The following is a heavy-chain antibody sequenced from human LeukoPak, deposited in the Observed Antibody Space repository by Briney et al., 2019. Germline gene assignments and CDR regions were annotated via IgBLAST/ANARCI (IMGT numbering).Heavy chain of an antibody. CDR3: ARGPSMAGGGFDY. D-gene: IGHD2/OR15-2a*01. CDR1: GGSFSGYY. J-gene: IGHJ4*02. CDR2: INHSGST. Sequence: PSETLSLTCAVYGGSFSGYYWSWIRQPPGKGLEWIGEINHSGSTNYNPSLKSRVTISVDTSKNQFSLKLSSVTAADTAVYYCARGPSMAGGGFDYWGQGTLVTVSS. V-gene: IGHV4-34*01.